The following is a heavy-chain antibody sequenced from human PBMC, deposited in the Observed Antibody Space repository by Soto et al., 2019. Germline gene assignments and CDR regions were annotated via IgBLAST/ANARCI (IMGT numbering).Heavy chain of an antibody. V-gene: IGHV3-30-3*01. CDR1: GFTFSTYA. Sequence: QVQLVESGGGVVQPGGSLRLSCAASGFTFSTYAMQWVRQAPGKGLEWVAVVSSEGGTQFYADSVKGRFTISRDNSKNSLYLQMNSLRAEDTAVYFCARVMCGDCSSYYYYSMDVWGQGTTVTVSS. D-gene: IGHD2-21*02. CDR2: VSSEGGTQ. CDR3: ARVMCGDCSSYYYYSMDV. J-gene: IGHJ6*02.